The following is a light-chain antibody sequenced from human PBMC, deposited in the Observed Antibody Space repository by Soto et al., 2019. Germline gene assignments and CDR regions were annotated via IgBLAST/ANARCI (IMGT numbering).Light chain of an antibody. CDR3: QQYGSSGT. V-gene: IGKV3-20*01. J-gene: IGKJ1*01. Sequence: EIVLTQSPGTLSLSPGERATLSCRASQSVSNNYLAWYQQKPGQAPRLLIYGASKGATGIPDRSSGSGSGTDFTLTISRLEPDDFAVYCWQQYGSSGTFGQGTKVDIK. CDR2: GAS. CDR1: QSVSNNY.